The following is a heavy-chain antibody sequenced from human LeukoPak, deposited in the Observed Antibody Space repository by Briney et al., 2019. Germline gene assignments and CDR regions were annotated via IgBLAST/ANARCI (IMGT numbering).Heavy chain of an antibody. V-gene: IGHV3-30-3*01. CDR3: ARDWDHRLAYCGGDCYPYGMDV. J-gene: IGHJ6*02. CDR2: ISYDGSNK. D-gene: IGHD2-21*02. CDR1: GFTFSSYA. Sequence: GRSLRLSCAASGFTFSSYAMHWVRQAPGKGLEWVAVISYDGSNKYYADSVKGRFTISRDNSKNTLYLQMNRLRAEDTAVYYCARDWDHRLAYCGGDCYPYGMDVWGQGTTVTVSS.